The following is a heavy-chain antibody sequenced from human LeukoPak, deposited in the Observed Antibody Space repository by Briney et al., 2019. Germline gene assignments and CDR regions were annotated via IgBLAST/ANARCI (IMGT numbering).Heavy chain of an antibody. J-gene: IGHJ4*02. V-gene: IGHV4-38-2*01. Sequence: ASETLSLTCAVSGYSISSGYYWGWIRQPPGKGLEWIGYIYHSGSTYYNPSLKSRVTISVDTSKNQFSLKLSSVTAADTAVYYCARCSSGYYYSFGYWGRGTLVTVSS. CDR3: ARCSSGYYYSFGY. CDR1: GYSISSGYY. D-gene: IGHD3-22*01. CDR2: IYHSGST.